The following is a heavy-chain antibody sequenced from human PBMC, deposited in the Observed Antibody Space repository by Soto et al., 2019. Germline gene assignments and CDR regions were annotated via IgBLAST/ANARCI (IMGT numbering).Heavy chain of an antibody. V-gene: IGHV4-39*02. J-gene: IGHJ4*02. CDR1: GGSISSSSYY. CDR2: IYYSGNT. CDR3: AREGGRYCTGGSCQVDY. Sequence: QLQLQESGPGLVKPSETLSLTCTVSGGSISSSSYYWGWIRQPPGKGLEWIGSIYYSGNTYYTPSLKSRVTISVDTSKIQFSLKLSSVTAADTAVYYCAREGGRYCTGGSCQVDYWGQGTLVTVSS. D-gene: IGHD2-15*01.